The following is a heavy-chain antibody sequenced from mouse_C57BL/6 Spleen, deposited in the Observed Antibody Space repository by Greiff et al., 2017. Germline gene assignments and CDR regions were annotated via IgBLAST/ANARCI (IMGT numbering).Heavy chain of an antibody. CDR3: ARGYYYGSSPYAMDY. J-gene: IGHJ4*01. Sequence: EVQLVESGGDLVKPGGSLKLSCAASGFTFTSYGMSWVRQTPDKRLEWVATISSGGSYTYYPDSVKGRFTISRDKSKNTLYLQLSSLKSEDTAMYYCARGYYYGSSPYAMDYWGQGTSVTVSS. D-gene: IGHD1-1*01. CDR1: GFTFTSYG. CDR2: ISSGGSYT. V-gene: IGHV5-6*01.